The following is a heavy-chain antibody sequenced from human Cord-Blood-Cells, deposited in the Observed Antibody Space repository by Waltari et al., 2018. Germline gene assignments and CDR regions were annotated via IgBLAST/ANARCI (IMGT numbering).Heavy chain of an antibody. Sequence: QVQLVESGGGVVQPGRSLRLSCAASGFTFSSYGMHWVRPAPGKGLEWGAVIWYDGSNKYYADSVKGRFTISRDNSKNTVYLQMNSLRAEDTAVYYCARPEGDPGHDAFDIWGQGTMVTVSS. CDR3: ARPEGDPGHDAFDI. J-gene: IGHJ3*02. V-gene: IGHV3-33*01. CDR2: IWYDGSNK. CDR1: GFTFSSYG. D-gene: IGHD3-16*01.